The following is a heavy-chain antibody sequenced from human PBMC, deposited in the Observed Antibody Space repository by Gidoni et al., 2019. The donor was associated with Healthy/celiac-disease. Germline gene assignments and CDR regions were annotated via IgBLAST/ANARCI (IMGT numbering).Heavy chain of an antibody. CDR3: ARDSLASTNPYYDYVWGSYRSTFDY. J-gene: IGHJ4*02. CDR1: GFTFSSYS. Sequence: EVKLVESGGGLVKPGGSLRLSCAASGFTFSSYSMNWVRRAPGKGLDWFSSISSSSSYIYYADSVKGRFTISRDNAKNSLYLQMNSLRAEDTAVYYCARDSLASTNPYYDYVWGSYRSTFDYWGQGTLVTVSS. CDR2: ISSSSSYI. V-gene: IGHV3-21*01. D-gene: IGHD3-16*02.